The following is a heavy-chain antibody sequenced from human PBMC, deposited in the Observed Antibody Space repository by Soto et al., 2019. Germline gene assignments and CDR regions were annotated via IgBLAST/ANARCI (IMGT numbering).Heavy chain of an antibody. Sequence: QVQLVQSGAEVKKPGASVKVSCKASGYTFTSYGISWVRQAPGQGLEWMGWISAYNGNTNYAQKLQGRVTMTTDTSTSTAYMELRSLRSDDTAVYYCARDRGSSGWHYYYYYGMDVWGQGTTVTVSS. J-gene: IGHJ6*02. D-gene: IGHD6-19*01. CDR3: ARDRGSSGWHYYYYYGMDV. CDR2: ISAYNGNT. V-gene: IGHV1-18*01. CDR1: GYTFTSYG.